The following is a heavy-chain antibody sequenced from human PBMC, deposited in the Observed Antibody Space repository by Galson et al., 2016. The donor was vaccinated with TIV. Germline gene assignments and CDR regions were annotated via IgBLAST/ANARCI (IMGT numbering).Heavy chain of an antibody. Sequence: SLRLSCAASGFTFSSYNMQWVRQAPGKGLEWVSYISRDSRYTYYADSVKGRFTVSRDNGDNALYLQMNSLRAEDTAVYYCARDSGASGAYYSSYWHFDLWGQGTLVTVSS. CDR1: GFTFSSYN. CDR3: ARDSGASGAYYSSYWHFDL. V-gene: IGHV3-21*06. D-gene: IGHD3-10*01. J-gene: IGHJ2*01. CDR2: ISRDSRYT.